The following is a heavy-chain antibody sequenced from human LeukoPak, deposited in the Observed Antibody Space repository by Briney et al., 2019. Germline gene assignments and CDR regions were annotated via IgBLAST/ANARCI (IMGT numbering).Heavy chain of an antibody. CDR1: GYSFTSYW. CDR3: ARLLSLNPIAAAAPPGAFDI. D-gene: IGHD6-13*01. J-gene: IGHJ3*02. CDR2: IYLGDSDT. V-gene: IGHV5-51*01. Sequence: GESLKISCKGSGYSFTSYWIGGVRQMPGKGLEWMGIIYLGDSDTRYSPSFQGQVTISADKSISTAYLPWSSLKASDTAMYYCARLLSLNPIAAAAPPGAFDIWGQGTMVTVSS.